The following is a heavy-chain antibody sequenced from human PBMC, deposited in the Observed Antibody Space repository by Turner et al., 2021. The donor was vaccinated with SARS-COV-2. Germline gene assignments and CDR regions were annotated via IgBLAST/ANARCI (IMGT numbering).Heavy chain of an antibody. CDR3: ARSVSWLQSLTVDY. D-gene: IGHD3-22*01. V-gene: IGHV1-2*02. CDR2: INPNSGGT. CDR1: GYTFTDYY. Sequence: QVQLVQAGAGVKKPGASVKVSCQASGYTFTDYYIHWVRQAPGQVLKWMGWINPNSGGTNYAQRFQGRVTMTGDTSISTAYMELGTLRSYATAVYYCARSVSWLQSLTVDYWGQGTLVTVSS. J-gene: IGHJ4*02.